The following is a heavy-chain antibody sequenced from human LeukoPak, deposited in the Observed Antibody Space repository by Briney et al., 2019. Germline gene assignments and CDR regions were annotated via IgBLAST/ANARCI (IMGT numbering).Heavy chain of an antibody. Sequence: GGSLRLSCAASGFTFSSYEMNWVRQAPGKGLEWISYISSSGRTIYYADSVKGRFTISRDNAKNSLYLQMNSLRAEDTAVYYCAKCESSSSHYRLLDYWGQGTLVTVSS. J-gene: IGHJ4*02. CDR2: ISSSGRTI. CDR3: AKCESSSSHYRLLDY. V-gene: IGHV3-48*03. D-gene: IGHD6-13*01. CDR1: GFTFSSYE.